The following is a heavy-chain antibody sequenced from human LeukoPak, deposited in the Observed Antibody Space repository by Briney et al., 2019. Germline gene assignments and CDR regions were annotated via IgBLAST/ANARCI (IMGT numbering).Heavy chain of an antibody. CDR2: IYHSGST. CDR3: ARGDDGTDAFDI. D-gene: IGHD1-14*01. CDR1: GGTISSAWYS. V-gene: IGHV4-30-2*01. J-gene: IGHJ3*02. Sequence: SETLSLTCAVSGGTISSAWYSWIRLPPPPGKGLEWLGYIYHSGSTYYNPSLKSRVPISVDRSKNQFSLKLSSVTAADTAVYYCARGDDGTDAFDIWGQGTMVTVSS.